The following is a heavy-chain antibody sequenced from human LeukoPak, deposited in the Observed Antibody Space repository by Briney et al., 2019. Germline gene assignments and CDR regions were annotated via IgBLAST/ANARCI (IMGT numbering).Heavy chain of an antibody. CDR1: GFTFSSYG. CDR3: AKDRVFWWELLVVDHFDY. Sequence: GGSLRLSCAASGFTFSSYGMHWVRQAPGKGLEWVAFIRYDGSNKYYADSVKGRFTISRDNSKNTLYLQMNSLRAEDTAVYYCAKDRVFWWELLVVDHFDYWGQGTLVTVSS. CDR2: IRYDGSNK. V-gene: IGHV3-30*02. J-gene: IGHJ4*02. D-gene: IGHD1-26*01.